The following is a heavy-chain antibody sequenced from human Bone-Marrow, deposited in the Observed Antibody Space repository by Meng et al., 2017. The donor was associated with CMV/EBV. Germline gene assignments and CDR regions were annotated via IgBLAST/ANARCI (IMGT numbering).Heavy chain of an antibody. D-gene: IGHD4-17*01. CDR1: GYTFTSYA. CDR2: SNAGNGNT. J-gene: IGHJ6*02. V-gene: IGHV1-3*02. CDR3: ARRGDYGDLYGMDV. Sequence: ASVKVSCKASGYTFTSYAMHWVRQAPGQRLEWMGWSNAGNGNTKYSQEFQGRVTITRDTSASTAYMELSSLRSEDTAVYYCARRGDYGDLYGMDVWGQGTTVTVSS.